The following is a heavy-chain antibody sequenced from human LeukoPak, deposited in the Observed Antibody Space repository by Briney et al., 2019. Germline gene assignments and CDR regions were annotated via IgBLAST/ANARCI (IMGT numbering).Heavy chain of an antibody. V-gene: IGHV4-34*01. CDR2: INHSGST. Sequence: PSETLSLTCAVYGGSFSGYCWSWIRQPPGKGLEWIGEINHSGSTNYNPSLKSRVTISVDTSKNQFSLKLSSVTAADTAVYYCARGRWYGDYWGQGTPVTVSS. CDR1: GGSFSGYC. J-gene: IGHJ4*02. D-gene: IGHD6-13*01. CDR3: ARGRWYGDY.